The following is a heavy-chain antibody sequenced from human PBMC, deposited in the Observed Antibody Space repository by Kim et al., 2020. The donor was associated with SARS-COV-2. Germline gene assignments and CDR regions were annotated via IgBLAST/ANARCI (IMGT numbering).Heavy chain of an antibody. CDR1: GFTFNDYW. CDR2: ISSDGSSR. D-gene: IGHD3-3*01. V-gene: IGHV3-74*01. J-gene: IGHJ6*02. Sequence: GGSLRLSCAASGFTFNDYWINWVRQAPGKGLVWVSRISSDGSSRNYADSVKGRFTMSRDNAENTVYLQMNSLRVEDTAVYYCARGFFRNGFDVWGQGTTVTVSS. CDR3: ARGFFRNGFDV.